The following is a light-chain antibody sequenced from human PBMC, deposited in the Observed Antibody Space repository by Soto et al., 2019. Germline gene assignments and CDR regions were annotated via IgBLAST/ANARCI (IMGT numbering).Light chain of an antibody. Sequence: DIVMTQSPDSLAVSLGERATINCKSSQNVLYSSNNKNYLAWYQQKPGQTPKLLIYWASTRESGVPDRFSGSGSGTDFTLTISSLQAEDVAVYYCQQYYSTPYTFGQGTKVEIK. V-gene: IGKV4-1*01. J-gene: IGKJ2*01. CDR3: QQYYSTPYT. CDR2: WAS. CDR1: QNVLYSSNNKNY.